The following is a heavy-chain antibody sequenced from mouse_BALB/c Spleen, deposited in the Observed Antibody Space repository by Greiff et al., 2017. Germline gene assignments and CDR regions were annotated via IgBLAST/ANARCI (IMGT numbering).Heavy chain of an antibody. D-gene: IGHD2-1*01. CDR1: GFTFSSYA. Sequence: EVQRVESGGGLVKPGGSLKLSCAASGFTFSSYAMSWVGQSPEKRLEWVAEISSGGSYTYYPDTVTGRFTISRDNAKNTLYLEMSSLRSEDTAMYYCARGGNYYFDYWGQSTTLTVSS. CDR2: ISSGGSYT. CDR3: ARGGNYYFDY. V-gene: IGHV5-9-4*01. J-gene: IGHJ2*01.